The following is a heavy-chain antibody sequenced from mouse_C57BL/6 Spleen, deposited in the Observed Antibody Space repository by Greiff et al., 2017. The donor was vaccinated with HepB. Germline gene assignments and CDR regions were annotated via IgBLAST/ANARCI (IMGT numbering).Heavy chain of an antibody. CDR2: INYDGSST. D-gene: IGHD2-3*01. CDR3: ARVYDYDAMDY. Sequence: EVKLVESEGGLVQPGSSMKLSCTASGFTFSDYYMAWVRQVPEKGLEWVANINYDGSSTYYLDSLKSRFIISRDNAKNILYLQMSSLKSEDTATYYCARVYDYDAMDYWGQGTSVTVSS. V-gene: IGHV5-16*01. CDR1: GFTFSDYY. J-gene: IGHJ4*01.